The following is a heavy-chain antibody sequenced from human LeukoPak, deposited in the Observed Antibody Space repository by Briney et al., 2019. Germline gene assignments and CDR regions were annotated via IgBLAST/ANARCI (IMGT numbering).Heavy chain of an antibody. J-gene: IGHJ5*02. CDR3: ARESRDDDWFDP. V-gene: IGHV4-59*01. Sequence: SETLSLTCAVSADSISGYYWSWIRQPPGMRLEWIGYIFHSGFTNYNPSLKSRVTISIDTSKNQFSLKLSSVTAADTAVYYCARESRDDDWFDPWGQGILVTVSS. CDR2: IFHSGFT. D-gene: IGHD5-24*01. CDR1: ADSISGYY.